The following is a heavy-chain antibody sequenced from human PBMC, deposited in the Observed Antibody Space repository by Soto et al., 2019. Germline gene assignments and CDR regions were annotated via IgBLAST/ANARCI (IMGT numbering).Heavy chain of an antibody. CDR3: ARGMYCSSTSCYPDY. V-gene: IGHV4-34*01. J-gene: IGHJ4*02. Sequence: QVQLQQWGAGLLKPSETLSLTCAVYGGSFSGYYWSWIRQPPGKGLEWIGEINHSGSTNYNPSLKSRVTISGDTSKNQFSRKLSSVTAADTAAYYCARGMYCSSTSCYPDYWGQGTLVTVSS. D-gene: IGHD2-2*01. CDR1: GGSFSGYY. CDR2: INHSGST.